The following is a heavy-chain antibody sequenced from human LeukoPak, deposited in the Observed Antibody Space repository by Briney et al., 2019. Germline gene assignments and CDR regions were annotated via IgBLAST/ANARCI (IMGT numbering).Heavy chain of an antibody. D-gene: IGHD4-17*01. CDR2: ISAYNGNT. Sequence: ASVKVSCKASGYTFTSYGISWVRQAPGQGLEWMGWISAYNGNTNYAQKLQGRVTMTTDTSTSTAYMELRSLRSDDTAVYYCARDTYYGDSTYYYYGMDVWGQGTTVTVSS. J-gene: IGHJ6*02. CDR3: ARDTYYGDSTYYYYGMDV. CDR1: GYTFTSYG. V-gene: IGHV1-18*01.